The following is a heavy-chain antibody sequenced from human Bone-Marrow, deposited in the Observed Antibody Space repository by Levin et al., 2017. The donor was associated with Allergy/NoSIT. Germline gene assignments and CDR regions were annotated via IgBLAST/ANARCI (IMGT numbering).Heavy chain of an antibody. CDR2: ISWNSGSI. Sequence: GGSLRLSCAASGFTFDDYAMHWVRQAPGKGLEWVSGISWNSGSIGYADSVKGRFTISTDNAKNSLYLQMNSLRAEDTALYYCAKARRGWRTGFDYWGQGTLVTVSS. V-gene: IGHV3-9*01. J-gene: IGHJ4*02. CDR1: GFTFDDYA. D-gene: IGHD3-10*01. CDR3: AKARRGWRTGFDY.